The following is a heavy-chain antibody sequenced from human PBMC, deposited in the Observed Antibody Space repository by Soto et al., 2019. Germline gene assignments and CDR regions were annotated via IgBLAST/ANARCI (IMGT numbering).Heavy chain of an antibody. D-gene: IGHD3-22*01. Sequence: GGSLRLSCAASGFTFSSYAMSWVRQAPGKGLEWVAVISYDGSNKYYADSVKGRFTISRDNSKNTLYLQMSSLRAEDTAVYYCVKLDSSGYYYVWGQGTTVTVSS. CDR1: GFTFSSYA. CDR3: VKLDSSGYYYV. V-gene: IGHV3-30-3*02. J-gene: IGHJ6*02. CDR2: ISYDGSNK.